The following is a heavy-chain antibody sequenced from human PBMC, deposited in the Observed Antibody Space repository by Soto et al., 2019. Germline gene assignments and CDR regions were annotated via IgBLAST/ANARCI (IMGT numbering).Heavy chain of an antibody. J-gene: IGHJ4*02. V-gene: IGHV3-33*01. CDR2: IWYDGSNK. CDR3: ASEGPAAGPTRYYFDY. CDR1: GFTFSSYG. Sequence: GGSLRLSCAASGFTFSSYGMHWVRQAPGKGLEWVAVIWYDGSNKYYADSVKGRFTISRDNSKNTLYLQMNSLRAEDTAVYYCASEGPAAGPTRYYFDYWGQGTLVTVSS. D-gene: IGHD6-13*01.